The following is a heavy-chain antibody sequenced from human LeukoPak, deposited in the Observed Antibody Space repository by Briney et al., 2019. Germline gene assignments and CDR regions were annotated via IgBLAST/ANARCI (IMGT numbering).Heavy chain of an antibody. Sequence: SETLSLTCTVSGGSISSYYWSWIRQPPGKGLVWIGYIYYSGSANYNPSLKSRVTISVDTSKNQFSLKLSSVTAADTAVYYCARDRRDIVVVPAAMDYYYYGMDVWGKGTTVTVSS. J-gene: IGHJ6*04. CDR3: ARDRRDIVVVPAAMDYYYYGMDV. CDR1: GGSISSYY. CDR2: IYYSGSA. V-gene: IGHV4-59*01. D-gene: IGHD2-2*01.